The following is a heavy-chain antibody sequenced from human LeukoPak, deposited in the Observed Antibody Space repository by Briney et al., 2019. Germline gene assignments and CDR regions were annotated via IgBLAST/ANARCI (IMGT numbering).Heavy chain of an antibody. CDR3: GRDFGLVGTKRSFDL. V-gene: IGHV3-11*01. J-gene: IGHJ3*01. Sequence: PGGSLRLSCAASGFTFTDYYMGWTRQAPGKGLEWLSYISGSGTTIFYADSVKGRFTISRDNAKNSVDLQMNSLRAEDTAVYYCGRDFGLVGTKRSFDLWGQGTMVTVSS. CDR1: GFTFTDYY. D-gene: IGHD1-7*01. CDR2: ISGSGTTI.